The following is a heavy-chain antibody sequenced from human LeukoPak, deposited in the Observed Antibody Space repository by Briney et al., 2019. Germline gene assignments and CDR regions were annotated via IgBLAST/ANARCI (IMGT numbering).Heavy chain of an antibody. D-gene: IGHD3-22*01. J-gene: IGHJ6*02. V-gene: IGHV3-7*03. Sequence: GGSLRLSCAASGFTFSSYWMSWVRQAPGKGLERVANIKQDGSEKYYVDSVKGRFTISRDNAKNSLYLQMNSLRAEDTAVYYCAKDIGHNSGYYLNYGMDVWGQGTTVTVSS. CDR3: AKDIGHNSGYYLNYGMDV. CDR2: IKQDGSEK. CDR1: GFTFSSYW.